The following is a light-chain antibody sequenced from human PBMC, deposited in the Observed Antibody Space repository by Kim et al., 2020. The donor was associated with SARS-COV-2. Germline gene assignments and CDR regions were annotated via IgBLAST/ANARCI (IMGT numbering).Light chain of an antibody. Sequence: ASTGDRVTITCRASQVISSYLAWYQQKPGKAPKLLIYAASTLQSGVPSRFSGSGSGTDFTLTISCLQSEDFATYYCQLYYSYPRTFGQGTKVDIK. J-gene: IGKJ1*01. CDR3: QLYYSYPRT. CDR1: QVISSY. V-gene: IGKV1-8*01. CDR2: AAS.